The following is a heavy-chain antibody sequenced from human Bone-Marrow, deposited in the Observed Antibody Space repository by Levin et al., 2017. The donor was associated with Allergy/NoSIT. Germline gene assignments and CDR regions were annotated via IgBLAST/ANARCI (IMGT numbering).Heavy chain of an antibody. V-gene: IGHV3-30*04. J-gene: IGHJ6*02. Sequence: GESLKISCAASGFTFSSYAMHWVRQAPGKGLEWVAVISYDGSNKYYADSVKGRFTISRDNSKNTLYLQMNSLRAEDTAVYYCASYRSYYGMDVWGQGTTVTVSS. CDR3: ASYRSYYGMDV. CDR2: ISYDGSNK. CDR1: GFTFSSYA. D-gene: IGHD3-16*02.